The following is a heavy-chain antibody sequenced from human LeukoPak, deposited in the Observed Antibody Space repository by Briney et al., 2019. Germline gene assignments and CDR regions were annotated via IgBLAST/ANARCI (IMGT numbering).Heavy chain of an antibody. CDR2: IKQDGSEK. CDR3: ARDLRSYDFWSGYTFDY. CDR1: GFTFSSYW. J-gene: IGHJ4*02. V-gene: IGHV3-7*01. Sequence: GGSLRLSCAASGFTFSSYWMSWVRQAPGKGLEWVANIKQDGSEKYYVDSVKGRFTISRDNAKNSLYLQMNSLRAEDTAVYYCARDLRSYDFWSGYTFDYWGQGTLVTVSS. D-gene: IGHD3-3*01.